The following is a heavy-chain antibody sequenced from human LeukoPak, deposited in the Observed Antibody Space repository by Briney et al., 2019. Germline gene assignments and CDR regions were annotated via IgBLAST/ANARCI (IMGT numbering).Heavy chain of an antibody. CDR1: GYTFTSYY. V-gene: IGHV1-46*01. Sequence: GASVKVSCKASGYTFTSYYMHWVRQAPRQGLEWMGIISPSTASTSYAQKIQGSVTMTRDTSTSTVYMELSSLRSEDTAVEYCARDLGPYYDILPGLDYWGQGTLVTVSS. J-gene: IGHJ4*02. CDR2: ISPSTAST. CDR3: ARDLGPYYDILPGLDY. D-gene: IGHD3-9*01.